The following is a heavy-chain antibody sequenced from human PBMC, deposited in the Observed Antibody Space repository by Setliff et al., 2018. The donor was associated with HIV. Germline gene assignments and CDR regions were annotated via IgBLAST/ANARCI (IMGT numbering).Heavy chain of an antibody. Sequence: GASVKVSCKASGYTFSDYYLHWVRQAPGQGLEWMGMINPSGGEPSYAQRFQDRVTMTRDTSTSTVFMDLSSLSFEDTAVYYCARDRSSGWSFYYGMDVWGQGTTVTVSS. J-gene: IGHJ6*02. CDR1: GYTFSDYY. V-gene: IGHV1-46*01. D-gene: IGHD6-19*01. CDR3: ARDRSSGWSFYYGMDV. CDR2: INPSGGEP.